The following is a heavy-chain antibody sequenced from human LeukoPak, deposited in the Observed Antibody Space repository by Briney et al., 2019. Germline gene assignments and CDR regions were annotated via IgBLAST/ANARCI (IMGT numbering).Heavy chain of an antibody. J-gene: IGHJ4*02. CDR1: GFTFSTYY. CDR3: ARGGPTLNY. CDR2: ISTSSSYM. V-gene: IGHV3-21*01. Sequence: GGSLRLSCAASGFTFSTYYMNWVLQAPGKGLEWVSSISTSSSYMYYADAVKGRFTISRDNAKNSLYLQMNSLRAEDTAVYYCARGGPTLNYWGQGTLVTVSS.